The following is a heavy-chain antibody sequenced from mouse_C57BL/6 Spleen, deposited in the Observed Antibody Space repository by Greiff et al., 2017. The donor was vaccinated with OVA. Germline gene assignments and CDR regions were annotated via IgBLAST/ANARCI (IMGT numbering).Heavy chain of an antibody. J-gene: IGHJ3*01. CDR3: ASDRSWFAY. CDR1: GYTFTSYT. CDR2: INPSSGYT. Sequence: VQLQQSGAELARPGASVKMSCKASGYTFTSYTMHWVKQRPGQGLEWIGYINPSSGYTKYNQKFKDKATLTADKSSSTAYMQLSSLTSEDSAVYYCASDRSWFAYWGQGTLVTVSA. V-gene: IGHV1-4*01.